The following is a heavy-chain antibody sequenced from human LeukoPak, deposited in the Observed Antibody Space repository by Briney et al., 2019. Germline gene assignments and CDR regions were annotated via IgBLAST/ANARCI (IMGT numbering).Heavy chain of an antibody. V-gene: IGHV1-18*01. CDR1: GYTFTSYG. CDR3: ARDGPIAAAGKYYGMDV. J-gene: IGHJ6*02. CDR2: ISAYNGNT. D-gene: IGHD6-13*01. Sequence: ASVKVSCKASGYTFTSYGISWVRQAPGQGLEWMGWISAYNGNTNYAQKHQGRVTMTADTSTSTAYMELRSLRSDDTAVYYCARDGPIAAAGKYYGMDVWGQGTTVTVSS.